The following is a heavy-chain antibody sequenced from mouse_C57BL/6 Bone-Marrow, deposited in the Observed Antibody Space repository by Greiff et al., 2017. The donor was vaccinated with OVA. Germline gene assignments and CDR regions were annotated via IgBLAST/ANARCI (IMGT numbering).Heavy chain of an antibody. CDR3: ARHSSGYEFAY. CDR1: GYTFTSYW. Sequence: VQLQQSGAELVRPGSSVKLPCKASGYTFTSYWMHWVKQRPIQGLEWIGNIDPSDSETHYNQKFKDKATLTVDKSSSTAYMQLSSLTSEDSAVYYCARHSSGYEFAYWGQGTLVTVSA. CDR2: IDPSDSET. D-gene: IGHD3-2*02. V-gene: IGHV1-52*01. J-gene: IGHJ3*01.